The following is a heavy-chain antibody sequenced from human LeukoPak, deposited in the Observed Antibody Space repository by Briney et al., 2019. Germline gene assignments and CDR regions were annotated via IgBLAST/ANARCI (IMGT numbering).Heavy chain of an antibody. CDR2: ILPGGGDT. J-gene: IGHJ4*02. V-gene: IGHV3-23*01. D-gene: IGHD1-1*01. CDR3: AKDAGTSTYFDY. Sequence: PGGSLRLSCAASGFTFSSYAMTWVRQAPGKGLEWVSTILPGGGDTYYADSVKGRFTISRDNSKNTLYLEMNSLRAEDTAVYYCAKDAGTSTYFDYWGRGTLVTVSS. CDR1: GFTFSSYA.